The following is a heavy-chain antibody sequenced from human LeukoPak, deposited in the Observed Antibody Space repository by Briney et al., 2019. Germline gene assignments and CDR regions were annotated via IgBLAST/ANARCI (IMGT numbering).Heavy chain of an antibody. Sequence: SVKVSCKASGGTFSSYAISWVRHAPGQGLEWMGRIIPILGIANYAQKFQGRVTITADKSTSTAYMELSSLRSEDTAAYYCARAGDGYNGDYWGQGTLVTVSS. D-gene: IGHD5-24*01. V-gene: IGHV1-69*04. CDR3: ARAGDGYNGDY. CDR1: GGTFSSYA. CDR2: IIPILGIA. J-gene: IGHJ4*02.